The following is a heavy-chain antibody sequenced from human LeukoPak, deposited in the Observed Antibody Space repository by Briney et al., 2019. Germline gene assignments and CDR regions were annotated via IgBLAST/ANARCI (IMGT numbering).Heavy chain of an antibody. CDR3: ARGGDCGGYGT. D-gene: IGHD4-17*01. CDR2: ISSSSSYI. J-gene: IGHJ4*02. V-gene: IGHV3-21*01. Sequence: PGGSLRLSCAASGFTFSSYSMNWVRQAPGKGLEWVSSISSSSSYIYYADSVRGRFTISRDNAKNSLYLQMNSLRAEDTSVYYCARGGDCGGYGTWGQGTLVTVSS. CDR1: GFTFSSYS.